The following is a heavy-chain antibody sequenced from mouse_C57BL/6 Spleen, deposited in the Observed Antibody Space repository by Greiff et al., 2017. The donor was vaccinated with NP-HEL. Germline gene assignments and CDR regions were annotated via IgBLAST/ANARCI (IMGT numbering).Heavy chain of an antibody. J-gene: IGHJ2*01. V-gene: IGHV1-59*01. D-gene: IGHD1-1*01. CDR1: GYTFTSYW. Sequence: QVQLQQPGAELVRPGTSVKLSCKASGYTFTSYWMHWVKQRPGQGLEWIGVIDPSDSYTNYNQKFKGKATLTVDTSSSTAYMQLSSLTSEDSAVYYCARRPYGSSYGDYWGQGTTLTVSS. CDR3: ARRPYGSSYGDY. CDR2: IDPSDSYT.